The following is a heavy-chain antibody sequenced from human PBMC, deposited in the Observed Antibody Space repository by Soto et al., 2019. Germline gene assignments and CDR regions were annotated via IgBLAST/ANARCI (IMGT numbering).Heavy chain of an antibody. CDR2: IIPIIGTA. D-gene: IGHD1-20*01. V-gene: IGHV1-69*01. CDR1: GGTCRSYA. J-gene: IGHJ4*02. CDR3: ARDPTHGVTGTIGY. Sequence: QVQLVQSVAEVQKPRSSVKVSCKSSGGTCRSYAISWVRQAPGQGREWLGGIIPIIGTANYAHKFQGRVTITAGETTNPAHMEPSSLRSEDTAVYYCARDPTHGVTGTIGYWGQGNLVTVPS.